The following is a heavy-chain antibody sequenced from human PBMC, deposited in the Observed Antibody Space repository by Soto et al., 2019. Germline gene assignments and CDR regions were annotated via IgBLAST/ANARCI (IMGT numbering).Heavy chain of an antibody. CDR3: ARHVSPGSSPLYLDAFDI. V-gene: IGHV3-7*05. J-gene: IGHJ3*02. D-gene: IGHD2-2*01. CDR2: IKRDESKK. Sequence: EVQLVESGGGLVQPGESLRLSCAASGFTFSDYWMTWVRQAPGKGLEWVANIKRDESKKSYLDSVRVRFTISRDNARNSLYLQKDSLRAEDTALYYCARHVSPGSSPLYLDAFDIWGQGTMVTVSS. CDR1: GFTFSDYW.